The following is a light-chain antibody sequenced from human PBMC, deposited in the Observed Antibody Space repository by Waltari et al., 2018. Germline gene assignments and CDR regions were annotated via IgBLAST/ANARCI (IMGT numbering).Light chain of an antibody. Sequence: DIVLTQSPAILSLSPGEGASLSCRASQSVTNYLAWYQQKPGQAPRLLIYDTSNRAPGIPARFSGSGFGTDFTLTISSLEPEDFAVYYCQQRRDWVLTFGGGTKVEIK. CDR2: DTS. CDR3: QQRRDWVLT. V-gene: IGKV3-11*01. J-gene: IGKJ4*01. CDR1: QSVTNY.